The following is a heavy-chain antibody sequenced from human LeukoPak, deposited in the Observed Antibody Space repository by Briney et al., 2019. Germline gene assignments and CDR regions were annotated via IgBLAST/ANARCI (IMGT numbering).Heavy chain of an antibody. J-gene: IGHJ4*02. Sequence: GGSLRLSCAASGFTFSSYAMSWVRQAPGKGLEWVSAISGSGGSTYYADSVKGRFTISRDNSKNTLYLQMNSLRAEDTAVYYCVKDRRYCSTGSCRILDYWGQGTLVSVSS. CDR1: GFTFSSYA. D-gene: IGHD2-15*01. CDR2: ISGSGGST. CDR3: VKDRRYCSTGSCRILDY. V-gene: IGHV3-23*01.